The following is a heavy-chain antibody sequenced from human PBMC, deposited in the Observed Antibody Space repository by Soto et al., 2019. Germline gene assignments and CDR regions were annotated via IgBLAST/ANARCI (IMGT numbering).Heavy chain of an antibody. CDR1: GFTFGDYA. J-gene: IGHJ4*02. D-gene: IGHD3-22*01. CDR2: IRSKAYGGTT. V-gene: IGHV3-49*04. Sequence: GGSLRLSCTASGFTFGDYAMSWVRQAPGKGLGWVGFIRSKAYGGTTEYAASVKGRFTISRDDSKSIAYLQMNSLKTEDTAVYYCTGIFSAYYGSDLCYWGQGTLVTVSS. CDR3: TGIFSAYYGSDLCY.